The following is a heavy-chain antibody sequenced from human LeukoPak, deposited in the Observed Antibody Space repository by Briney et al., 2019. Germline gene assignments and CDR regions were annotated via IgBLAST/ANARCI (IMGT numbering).Heavy chain of an antibody. CDR1: GYTFTSYD. D-gene: IGHD6-19*01. J-gene: IGHJ5*02. CDR3: ARVESVAGTGWFDP. CDR2: MNPNSGNT. Sequence: ASVKVSCKASGYTFTSYDINWVRQATGQGLEWMGWMNPNSGNTGYAQKFQGRVTMTRNTSISTAYMELSSLRSEDTAVHYCARVESVAGTGWFDPWGQGTLVTVSS. V-gene: IGHV1-8*01.